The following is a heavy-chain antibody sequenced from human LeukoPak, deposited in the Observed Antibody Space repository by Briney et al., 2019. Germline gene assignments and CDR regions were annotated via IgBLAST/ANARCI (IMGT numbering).Heavy chain of an antibody. CDR3: ARRVVNNRNWYFDL. V-gene: IGHV5-51*01. D-gene: IGHD4-23*01. Sequence: GESLKISCKGSGYSFTSYWIGCVRQMPGKGLEWMGIIYPGDSETRYSPSLQGQVTISADKSISTAYLQWSSLKASDTAMYYCARRVVNNRNWYFDLWGRGTLVTVSS. J-gene: IGHJ2*01. CDR2: IYPGDSET. CDR1: GYSFTSYW.